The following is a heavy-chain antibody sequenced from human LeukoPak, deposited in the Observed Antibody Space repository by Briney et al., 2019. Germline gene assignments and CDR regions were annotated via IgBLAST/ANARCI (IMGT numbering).Heavy chain of an antibody. Sequence: SQTLSLTCTVSGGSISSGSYYWSWIRQPAGKGLEWIGRIYTSGSTNYNPSPKSRVTISVDTSKNQFSLKLSSVTAADTAVYYCARAPYCSGGSCRYYYYYMDVWGKGTTVTVSS. CDR2: IYTSGST. CDR1: GGSISSGSYY. J-gene: IGHJ6*03. CDR3: ARAPYCSGGSCRYYYYYMDV. D-gene: IGHD2-15*01. V-gene: IGHV4-61*02.